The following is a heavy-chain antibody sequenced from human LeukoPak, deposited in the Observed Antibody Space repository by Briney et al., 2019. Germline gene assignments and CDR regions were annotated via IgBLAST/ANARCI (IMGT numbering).Heavy chain of an antibody. CDR2: VDTADGET. Sequence: ASVKISCKTSGYIFTDHYVHWLQQAPGGGLQWMGRVDTADGETKVAPRFQGRVTIIADTSFDTAYMELSSLRSEDTAMYFCAIDLKTQTILGDGRFDTWGQGTLITVSS. CDR3: AIDLKTQTILGDGRFDT. D-gene: IGHD3-16*01. J-gene: IGHJ5*02. CDR1: GYIFTDHY. V-gene: IGHV1-69-2*01.